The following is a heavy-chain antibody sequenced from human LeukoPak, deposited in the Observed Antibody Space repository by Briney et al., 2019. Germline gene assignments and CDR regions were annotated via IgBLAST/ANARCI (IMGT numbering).Heavy chain of an antibody. CDR3: ARGLGSWYYFDY. CDR1: GFTFSSYA. V-gene: IGHV3-64*01. CDR2: ISSNGGST. Sequence: GGSLRLSCAASGFTFSSYAMHWVRQAPGKGLEYVSAISSNGGSTYYANSVEGRFTISRDNSKNTLYLQMGSLRAEDMAVYYCARGLGSWYYFDYWGQGTLVTVSS. D-gene: IGHD6-13*01. J-gene: IGHJ4*02.